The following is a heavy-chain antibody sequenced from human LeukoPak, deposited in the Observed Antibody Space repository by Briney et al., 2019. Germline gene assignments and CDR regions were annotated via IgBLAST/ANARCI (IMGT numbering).Heavy chain of an antibody. CDR2: ISWNSGSI. CDR1: GFTFDDYA. Sequence: PGGSLRLSCAASGFTFDDYAMHWVRQAPGKGLEWVSGISWNSGSIGYADSVKGRFTISRDNAKNSLYLQMNSLRAEDTALYYCAKAGCSGGSCYDAEYFQHWGQGTLVTVSS. V-gene: IGHV3-9*01. J-gene: IGHJ1*01. D-gene: IGHD2-15*01. CDR3: AKAGCSGGSCYDAEYFQH.